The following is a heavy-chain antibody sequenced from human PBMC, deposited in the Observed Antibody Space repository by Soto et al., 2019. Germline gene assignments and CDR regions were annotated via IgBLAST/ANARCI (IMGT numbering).Heavy chain of an antibody. CDR2: ISGSGGST. J-gene: IGHJ6*02. CDR1: RSAFKDHY. D-gene: IGHD5-18*01. CDR3: AKDGGYSYGFYGMDV. V-gene: IGHV3-23*01. Sequence: PGGSLRLSCAASRSAFKDHYMSWIRQAPGKGLEWVSAISGSGGSTYYADSVKGRFTISRDNSKNTLYLQMNSLRAEDTAVYYCAKDGGYSYGFYGMDVWGQGTTVTVSS.